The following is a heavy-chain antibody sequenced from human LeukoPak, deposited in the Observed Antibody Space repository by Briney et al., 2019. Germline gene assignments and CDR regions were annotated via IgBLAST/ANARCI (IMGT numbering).Heavy chain of an antibody. V-gene: IGHV4-59*01. Sequence: SETLSLTCTVSVGSNSSYYWSWIRQPPRNGREWIGYIYYSGSTNYNPSLKSRVTISVDTSKNQFSLKLSSVTAADTAVYYCARDLGTYVFDYWGQGTLVTVSS. CDR3: ARDLGTYVFDY. J-gene: IGHJ4*02. D-gene: IGHD1-14*01. CDR2: IYYSGST. CDR1: VGSNSSYY.